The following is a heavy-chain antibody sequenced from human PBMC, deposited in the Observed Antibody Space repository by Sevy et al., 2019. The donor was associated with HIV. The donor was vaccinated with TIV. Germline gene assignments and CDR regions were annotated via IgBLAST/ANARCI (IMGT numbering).Heavy chain of an antibody. CDR1: GYIFKNYW. Sequence: GESLKISCKGSGYIFKNYWIGWVRQVPGKGLEWMGIFYPGKSDVRYSPSFQGHVTISADKSISAAYLQWRSLKASDTAMYFCARGLYYYDSSGYSDAFDIWGQGTMVTVSS. J-gene: IGHJ3*02. V-gene: IGHV5-51*01. CDR3: ARGLYYYDSSGYSDAFDI. CDR2: FYPGKSDV. D-gene: IGHD3-22*01.